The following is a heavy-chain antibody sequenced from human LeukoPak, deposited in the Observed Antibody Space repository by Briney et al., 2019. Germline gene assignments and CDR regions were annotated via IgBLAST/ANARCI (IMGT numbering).Heavy chain of an antibody. Sequence: GASVKVSCKASGGTFSSYAISWVRQAPGQGLEWMGRIIPILGIANYAQKFQGRVTITADKSTSTAYMELSSLRSEDTAVYYCARAYCGGDCYANYYGMDVWGQGTTVTVSS. J-gene: IGHJ6*02. V-gene: IGHV1-69*04. CDR1: GGTFSSYA. CDR2: IIPILGIA. CDR3: ARAYCGGDCYANYYGMDV. D-gene: IGHD2-21*02.